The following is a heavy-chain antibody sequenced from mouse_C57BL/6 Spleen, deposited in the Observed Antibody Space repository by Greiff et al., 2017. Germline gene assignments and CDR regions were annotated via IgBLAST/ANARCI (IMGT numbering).Heavy chain of an antibody. Sequence: VQLQQPGAELVKPGASVKMSCKASGYTFTSYWITWVKQRPGQGLEWIGDIYPGSGSTNYNEKFKSKATLTVDTSSSTAYMQLSSLTSEDSAVYYCARGYSNYVKGYFDYWGQGTTLTVSS. D-gene: IGHD2-5*01. V-gene: IGHV1-55*01. J-gene: IGHJ2*01. CDR3: ARGYSNYVKGYFDY. CDR2: IYPGSGST. CDR1: GYTFTSYW.